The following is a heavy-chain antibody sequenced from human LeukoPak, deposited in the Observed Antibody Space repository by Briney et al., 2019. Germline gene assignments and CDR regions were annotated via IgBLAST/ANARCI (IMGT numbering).Heavy chain of an antibody. J-gene: IGHJ1*01. CDR3: ARHRSGGKTEYFQH. V-gene: IGHV3-23*01. D-gene: IGHD6-19*01. Sequence: PGGSLRLSCAASGFTFSSYAMSWVRQAPGKGLEWVSAISGSGGSTYYADSVKGRFTISRDNSKNTLYLQMNSLRAEDTAVYYCARHRSGGKTEYFQHWGQGTLVTVSS. CDR1: GFTFSSYA. CDR2: ISGSGGST.